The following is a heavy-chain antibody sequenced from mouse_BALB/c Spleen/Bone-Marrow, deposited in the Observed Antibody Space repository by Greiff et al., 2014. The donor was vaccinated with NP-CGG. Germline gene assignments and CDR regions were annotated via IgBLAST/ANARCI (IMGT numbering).Heavy chain of an antibody. Sequence: EVKLMESGPELVKPGASVKMSCKASGYTFTSYVIHWVKQKPGQGLEWIGYTNPYTDGAKYNEKFKGKATLTSDKSSSTAYMELSSLTSEDSAVYYCARSVWYFGVWGAGTTVTVSS. CDR1: GYTFTSYV. CDR2: TNPYTDGA. J-gene: IGHJ1*01. V-gene: IGHV1-14*01. CDR3: ARSVWYFGV.